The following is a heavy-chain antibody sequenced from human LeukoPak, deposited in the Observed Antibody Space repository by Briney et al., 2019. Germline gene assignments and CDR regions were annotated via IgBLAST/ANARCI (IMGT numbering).Heavy chain of an antibody. CDR3: ARVTSGWSLV. CDR2: IYSGGST. Sequence: PGGSLRLSCVVSGFTVSGSYMSWVRQAPGKGLQWVSVIYSGGSTYYTDSVTGRFTISRDNSKNTLYLQMNSLRAEDTAVYYCARVTSGWSLVWGQGTLVTVSS. J-gene: IGHJ4*02. D-gene: IGHD6-19*01. CDR1: GFTVSGSY. V-gene: IGHV3-53*01.